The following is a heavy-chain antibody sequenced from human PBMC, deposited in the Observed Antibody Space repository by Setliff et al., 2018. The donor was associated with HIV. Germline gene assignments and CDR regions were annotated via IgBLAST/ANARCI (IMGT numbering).Heavy chain of an antibody. CDR2: INTVTGNP. V-gene: IGHV7-4-1*02. CDR1: GYIFNSYG. Sequence: ASVKVSCKASGYIFNSYGINWVRQAPGQGLEWMGWINTVTGNPTYAQGFTGRFVFSLDTSVSTAYLQISSLKAEDSAVYYCARRMEMTPIGYWGQGTLVTVSS. CDR3: ARRMEMTPIGY. J-gene: IGHJ4*02. D-gene: IGHD2-15*01.